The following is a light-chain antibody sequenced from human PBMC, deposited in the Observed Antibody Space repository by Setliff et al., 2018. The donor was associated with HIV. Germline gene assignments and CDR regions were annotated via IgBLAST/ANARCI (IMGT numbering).Light chain of an antibody. V-gene: IGLV2-14*03. J-gene: IGLJ1*01. CDR2: DVT. CDR1: SSDVGGLDY. Sequence: LTQPASVSGSPGQSITISCTGTSSDVGGLDYVSWYQQHPGKAPKLMTYDVTNRPSGFSNRLSASKSGNTASLTISGLQAEDEADYYCTSYTRNTTDVFGTGTKVTVL. CDR3: TSYTRNTTDV.